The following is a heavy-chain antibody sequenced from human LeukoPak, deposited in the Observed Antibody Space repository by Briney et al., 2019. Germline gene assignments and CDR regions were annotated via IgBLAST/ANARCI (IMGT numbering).Heavy chain of an antibody. CDR2: ITSAGGYK. D-gene: IGHD2-2*01. Sequence: GRSPRLSCGASGFTFSDYSMNWVRQAPGKGLAWVASITSAGGYKYYADSVKGRFTISRDNAQNSLFLQMNSLRAEDTAVYFCATSGGFVLPNAITGNWYMDVWGRGTSVTVSS. J-gene: IGHJ6*03. CDR1: GFTFSDYS. V-gene: IGHV3-21*01. CDR3: ATSGGFVLPNAITGNWYMDV.